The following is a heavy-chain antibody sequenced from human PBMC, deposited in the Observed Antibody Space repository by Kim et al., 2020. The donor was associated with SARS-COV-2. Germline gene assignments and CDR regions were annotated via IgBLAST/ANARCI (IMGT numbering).Heavy chain of an antibody. D-gene: IGHD3-16*01. J-gene: IGHJ3*02. CDR3: AREGCDDRRAFDI. V-gene: IGHV3-20*01. Sequence: YADSVKGRFTISRDKAKNSLYLQVNSLRAEDTALYHCAREGCDDRRAFDIWGQGTMVTVSS.